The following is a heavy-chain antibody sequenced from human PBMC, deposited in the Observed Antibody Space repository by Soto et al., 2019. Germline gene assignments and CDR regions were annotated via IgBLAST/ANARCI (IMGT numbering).Heavy chain of an antibody. V-gene: IGHV3-23*01. J-gene: IGHJ1*01. CDR1: GFTFSSYA. CDR2: ISGSGGST. CDR3: AKYVWPKLYNSAEFFQH. Sequence: GGSLRLSCAASGFTFSSYAMSWVRQAPGKGLEWVSAISGSGGSTYYADSVKGRFTISRDNSKNTLYLQMNSLRAEDTAVYYCAKYVWPKLYNSAEFFQHWGQGTLVTVSS. D-gene: IGHD1-20*01.